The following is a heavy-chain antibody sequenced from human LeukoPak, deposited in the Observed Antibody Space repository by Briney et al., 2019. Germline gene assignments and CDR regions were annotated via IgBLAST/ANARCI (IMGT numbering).Heavy chain of an antibody. Sequence: SETLSLTCAVCGGSFSGYYWSWIRQPPGKGLEWIGEINHSGSTNYNPSLKSRVTISVDTSKNQFSLKLSSVTAADTAVYYCARAPGWYFDLWGRGTLVTVSS. J-gene: IGHJ2*01. CDR2: INHSGST. V-gene: IGHV4-34*01. CDR3: ARAPGWYFDL. CDR1: GGSFSGYY.